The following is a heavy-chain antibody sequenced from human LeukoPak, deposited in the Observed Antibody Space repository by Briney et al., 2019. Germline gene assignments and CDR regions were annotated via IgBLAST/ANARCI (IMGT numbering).Heavy chain of an antibody. D-gene: IGHD2-2*01. Sequence: GGSLRLSCAASGFTLSRYWMHWVRQVPGKGLVWVSRIEPDGSRITYADSLKGRFTMSRDNAKNTLYLQMNSLRAEDTAVYYCARGHGPATSSALDFWGQGTRVTVSS. CDR3: ARGHGPATSSALDF. CDR1: GFTLSRYW. V-gene: IGHV3-74*01. J-gene: IGHJ6*02. CDR2: IEPDGSRI.